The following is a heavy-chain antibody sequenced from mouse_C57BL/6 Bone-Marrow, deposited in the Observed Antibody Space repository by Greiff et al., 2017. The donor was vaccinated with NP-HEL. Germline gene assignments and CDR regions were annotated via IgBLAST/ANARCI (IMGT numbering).Heavy chain of an antibody. CDR3: ARYGYYGFAY. D-gene: IGHD2-3*01. V-gene: IGHV1-64*01. CDR2: IHPNSGST. J-gene: IGHJ3*01. Sequence: QVQLQQPGAELVKPGASVKLSFKASGYTFTSYWMHWVKQRPGQGLEWIGMIHPNSGSTNYNEKFKSKATLTVDKSSSTAYMQLSSLTSEDSAVYYCARYGYYGFAYWGQGTLVTVSA. CDR1: GYTFTSYW.